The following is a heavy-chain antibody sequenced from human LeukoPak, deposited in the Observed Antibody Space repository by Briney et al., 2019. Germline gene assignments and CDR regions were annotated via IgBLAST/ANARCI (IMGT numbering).Heavy chain of an antibody. Sequence: GGSLRLSCAASGFTFNNYGMHWVRQAPGKGLEWVSAISGSGGSTYYADSVKGRFTISRDNSKNTLYLQMNSLRAEDTAVYYCVKDRMVVTAIVDYWGQGTLVTVSS. CDR3: VKDRMVVTAIVDY. V-gene: IGHV3-23*01. CDR2: ISGSGGST. J-gene: IGHJ4*02. D-gene: IGHD2-21*02. CDR1: GFTFNNYG.